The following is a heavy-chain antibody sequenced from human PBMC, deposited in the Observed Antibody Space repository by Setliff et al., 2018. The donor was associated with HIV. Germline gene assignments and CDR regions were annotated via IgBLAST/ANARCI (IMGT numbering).Heavy chain of an antibody. CDR1: GFSFSDYS. Sequence: PGGSLRLSCSASGFSFSDYSMHWVRQAPGKGLEYVSGIGSKVGSTYYADSLKDRLTISRDNSKNTLFLQMTSLRAEDTAIYFCVRGGLVWFGNLPSPEFDQWGQGTLVTVSS. V-gene: IGHV3-64D*09. J-gene: IGHJ4*02. D-gene: IGHD3-10*01. CDR3: VRGGLVWFGNLPSPEFDQ. CDR2: IGSKVGST.